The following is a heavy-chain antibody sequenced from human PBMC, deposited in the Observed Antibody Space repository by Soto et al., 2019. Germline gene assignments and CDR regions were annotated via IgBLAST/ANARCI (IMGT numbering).Heavy chain of an antibody. CDR1: GYTFPSYG. V-gene: IGHV1-18*01. D-gene: IGHD6-13*01. Sequence: ASVKGSCKASGYTFPSYGISWVRQAPGQGLEWMGWISAYNGNTNYAQKLQGRVTMTTDTSTSTAYMELRSLRSDDTAVYYCARDVYSSRTPRYYYYYGMDVWGQGTTVTVSS. CDR2: ISAYNGNT. J-gene: IGHJ6*02. CDR3: ARDVYSSRTPRYYYYYGMDV.